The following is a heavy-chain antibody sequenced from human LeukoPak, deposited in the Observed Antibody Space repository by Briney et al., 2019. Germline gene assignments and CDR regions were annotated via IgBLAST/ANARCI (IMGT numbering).Heavy chain of an antibody. CDR3: ARDRYYYDSSGYIRMDV. D-gene: IGHD3-22*01. J-gene: IGHJ6*03. CDR1: GGSISTSNYY. Sequence: SETLSLTCTVSGGSISTSNYYWGWIRQPPGKGLEWIGRIYTSGSTNYNPSLKSRVTISVDTSKNQFSLKLSSVTAADTAVYYCARDRYYYDSSGYIRMDVWGKGTTVTISS. V-gene: IGHV4-39*07. CDR2: IYTSGST.